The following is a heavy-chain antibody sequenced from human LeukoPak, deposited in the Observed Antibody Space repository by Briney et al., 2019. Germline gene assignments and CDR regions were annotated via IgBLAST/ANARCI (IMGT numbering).Heavy chain of an antibody. J-gene: IGHJ6*02. CDR2: ISYDGSNK. CDR3: ARDFSSGWYSYYYYYYGMDV. D-gene: IGHD6-19*01. Sequence: GGSLRLSCEASGFTFSSYAMHWVRQAPGKGLEWVAVISYDGSNKYYADSVKGRFTISRDNSKNTLYLQMNSLRAEDTAMYYCARDFSSGWYSYYYYYYGMDVWGQGTTVTVSS. V-gene: IGHV3-30*04. CDR1: GFTFSSYA.